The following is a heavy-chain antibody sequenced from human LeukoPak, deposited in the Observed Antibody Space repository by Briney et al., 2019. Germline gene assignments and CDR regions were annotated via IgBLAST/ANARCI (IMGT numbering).Heavy chain of an antibody. CDR3: ARSAFGGVIVNY. D-gene: IGHD3-16*02. J-gene: IGHJ4*02. CDR2: IYYSGST. CDR1: GGSISSYY. V-gene: IGHV4-59*01. Sequence: SETLSLTCTVSGGSISSYYWSWLRQPPGQGLEWIGYIYYSGSTNCNPSLKSRVTISVDTSKNQFSLKLSSVTAADTAVYYCARSAFGGVIVNYWGQGTLVTVSS.